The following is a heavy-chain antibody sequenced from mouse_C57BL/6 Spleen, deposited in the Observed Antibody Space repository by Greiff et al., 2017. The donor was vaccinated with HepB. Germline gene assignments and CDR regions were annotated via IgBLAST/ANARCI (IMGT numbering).Heavy chain of an antibody. Sequence: VQLKESGPGLVKPSQSLSLTCSVTGYSITSGYYWNWIRQFPGNKLEWMGYISYDGSNNYNPSLKNRISITRDTSKNQFFLKLNSVTTEDTATYYCARVFTTYGYAMDYWGQGTSVTVSS. J-gene: IGHJ4*01. CDR3: ARVFTTYGYAMDY. V-gene: IGHV3-6*01. D-gene: IGHD1-1*01. CDR2: ISYDGSN. CDR1: GYSITSGYY.